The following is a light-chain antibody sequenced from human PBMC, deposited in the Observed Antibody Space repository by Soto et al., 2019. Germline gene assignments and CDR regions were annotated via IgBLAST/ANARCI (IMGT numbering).Light chain of an antibody. CDR1: SSNIGSNT. J-gene: IGLJ2*01. Sequence: QSVLTQPPSASGTPGQRVTISCSGSSSNIGSNTVNLYQQLPGTAPKLLIYSNNQRPSGVPDRFSGSKSGTSASLAISGLQSEDEADYYCEAWDDSLKGPVFGGGTKLTVL. V-gene: IGLV1-44*01. CDR3: EAWDDSLKGPV. CDR2: SNN.